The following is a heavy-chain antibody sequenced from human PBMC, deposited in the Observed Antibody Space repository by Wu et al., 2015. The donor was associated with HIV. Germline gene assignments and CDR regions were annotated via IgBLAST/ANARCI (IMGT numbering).Heavy chain of an antibody. D-gene: IGHD6-19*01. V-gene: IGHV1-69*01. J-gene: IGHJ3*02. CDR3: ASEGVYSSGWTEGDAFDI. Sequence: QVQLVQSGAEVKKPGSSVKVSCKASGGTFTSYGINWVRQAPGQGPEWMGGIIPIFGTANFAQKFQGRVTITTDESTSTAYMELSSLRSEDTAVYYCASEGVYSSGWTEGDAFDIWGQGTMVTVSS. CDR2: IIPIFGTA. CDR1: GGTFTSYG.